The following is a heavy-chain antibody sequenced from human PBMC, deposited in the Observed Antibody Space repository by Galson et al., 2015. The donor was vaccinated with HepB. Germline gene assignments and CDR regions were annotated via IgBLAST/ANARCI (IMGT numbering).Heavy chain of an antibody. CDR3: ARGTGNIRLQY. J-gene: IGHJ1*01. CDR1: GGSLSGFF. D-gene: IGHD2-15*01. Sequence: SETLSLTCAVNGGSLSGFFWSWIRQPPGKGLEWLGEFSPSGDVYYNPSLTSRVAMSVDTSKNQFSLQLRSVIATDTAVYYCARGTGNIRLQYWGLGTLVTISS. CDR2: FSPSGDV. V-gene: IGHV4-34*01.